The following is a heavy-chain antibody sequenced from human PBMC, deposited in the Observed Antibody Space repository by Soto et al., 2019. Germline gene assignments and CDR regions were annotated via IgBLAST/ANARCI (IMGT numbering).Heavy chain of an antibody. J-gene: IGHJ4*02. CDR1: GYTFTSYG. CDR3: AREGATSYVYIWGTLVGGVDY. D-gene: IGHD3-16*01. Sequence: QVQLVQSGAEVKKPGASVKVSCKASGYTFTSYGISWVRQAPGQGLEWMGWISAYNGNTNYAQKLQGRVTMTTDTSRSTDYMEMRSLRSDDTAVSDCAREGATSYVYIWGTLVGGVDYWGQGTLVTVSS. CDR2: ISAYNGNT. V-gene: IGHV1-18*01.